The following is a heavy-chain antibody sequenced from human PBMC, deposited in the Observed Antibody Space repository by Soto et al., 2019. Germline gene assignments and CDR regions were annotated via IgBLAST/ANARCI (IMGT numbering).Heavy chain of an antibody. CDR1: GGSISSSGDY. CDR3: AHKGPEDWPLDY. J-gene: IGHJ4*02. CDR2: IYYSGST. V-gene: IGHV4-39*06. D-gene: IGHD3-9*01. Sequence: SETLSLTCTVSGGSISSSGDYWGWIRQPPGKGLEWIGSIYYSGSTYYSPSLRSRLTITKDTSKNQVVLTMTNMDPMDTGTYYCAHKGPEDWPLDYWGQGTLVTVSS.